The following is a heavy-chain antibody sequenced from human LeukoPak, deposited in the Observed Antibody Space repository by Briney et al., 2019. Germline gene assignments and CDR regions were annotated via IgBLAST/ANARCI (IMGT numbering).Heavy chain of an antibody. CDR1: GYTFTSYA. J-gene: IGHJ5*02. V-gene: IGHV7-4-1*02. CDR3: ARGIGGITMVRGAPFDL. Sequence: ASVKVSCKASGYTFTSYAMNWVRQAPGQGLEWMGWINTNTGNPTYAQGFTGRFVFSLDTSVSTAYLQISSLKAEDTAVYYCARGIGGITMVRGAPFDLWGQGTLVTVSS. D-gene: IGHD3-10*01. CDR2: INTNTGNP.